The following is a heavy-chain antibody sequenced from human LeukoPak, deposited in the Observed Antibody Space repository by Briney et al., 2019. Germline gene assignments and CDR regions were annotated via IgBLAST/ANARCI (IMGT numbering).Heavy chain of an antibody. J-gene: IGHJ4*02. V-gene: IGHV3-33*06. Sequence: GSLRLSCAASGFTFSSYGMHWVRQAPGKGLEWVAVIWYDGSNKYYADSVKGRFTISRDNSKNTLFLQMNSLRADDTAVYYCAKTGGPWDWGQGTLVTVSS. CDR3: AKTGGPWD. D-gene: IGHD7-27*01. CDR1: GFTFSSYG. CDR2: IWYDGSNK.